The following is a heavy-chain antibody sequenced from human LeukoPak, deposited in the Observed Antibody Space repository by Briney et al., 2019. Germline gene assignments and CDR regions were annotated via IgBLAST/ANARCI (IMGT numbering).Heavy chain of an antibody. D-gene: IGHD3-22*01. CDR2: IYPGDSDT. CDR1: GYSFTSYW. V-gene: IGHV5-51*01. CDR3: ARVGYCDSSGHTADY. Sequence: GESLKISCQGSGYSFTSYWIGWVRQMPGKGLEWMGIIYPGDSDTRYSPSFQGQVTISADKSISTAYLQWSSLKASDTAMYYCARVGYCDSSGHTADYWGQGTLVTVSS. J-gene: IGHJ4*02.